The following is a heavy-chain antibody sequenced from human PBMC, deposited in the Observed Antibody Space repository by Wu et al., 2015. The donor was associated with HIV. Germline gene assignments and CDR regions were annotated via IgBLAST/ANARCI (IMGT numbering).Heavy chain of an antibody. J-gene: IGHJ3*02. V-gene: IGHV1-46*01. Sequence: QVQLVQSGAEVKKPGSSVKVSCKPSGGTFSTYAFSWVRQAPGQGLEWMGIINPSGGSTSYAQKFQGRVTMTRDTSTSTVYMELSSLRSEDTAVYYCARDPIAAGDAFDIWGQGTMVTVSS. D-gene: IGHD6-13*01. CDR1: GGTFSTYA. CDR3: ARDPIAAGDAFDI. CDR2: INPSGGST.